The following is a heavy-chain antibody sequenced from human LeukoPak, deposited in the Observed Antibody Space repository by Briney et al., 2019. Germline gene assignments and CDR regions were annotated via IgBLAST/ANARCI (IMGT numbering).Heavy chain of an antibody. CDR2: IFGSTGST. CDR3: AKMGGHFYDSSTYDPNWFDH. V-gene: IGHV3-23*01. CDR1: GFTFPNYA. J-gene: IGHJ5*02. D-gene: IGHD3-22*01. Sequence: PGGSLRLSCVASGFTFPNYALSWVRQAPGKGLEWVSSIFGSTGSTFYADSVKGRVTISRDNSRSTVYLQVNNLRAEDTAIYYCAKMGGHFYDSSTYDPNWFDHWGQGILVTVSS.